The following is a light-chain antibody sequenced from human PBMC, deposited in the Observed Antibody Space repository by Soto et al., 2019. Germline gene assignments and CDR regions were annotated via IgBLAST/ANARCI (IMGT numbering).Light chain of an antibody. V-gene: IGLV1-36*01. Sequence: ELTQSPSMSVAPGQTATITCGGNNIGSKSVQWYQQLPGKAPKLLIYYDDLLPSGVSDRFSGSKSGTSASLAISGLQSEDEADYYCAAWDDSLNGWVFGGGTKLTVL. CDR3: AAWDDSLNGWV. CDR2: YDD. J-gene: IGLJ3*02. CDR1: NIGSKS.